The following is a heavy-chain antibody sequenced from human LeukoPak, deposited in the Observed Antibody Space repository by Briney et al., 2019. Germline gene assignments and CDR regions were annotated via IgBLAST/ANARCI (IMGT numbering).Heavy chain of an antibody. CDR1: GFTVSSNY. CDR3: AKDVGGYDILTGWPTYYYYGMDV. Sequence: GGSLRLSCAASGFTVSSNYMSWVRQAPGKGLEWVSAISGSGGSTYYADSVKGRFTISRDNSKNTLYLQMNSLRAEDTAVYYCAKDVGGYDILTGWPTYYYYGMDVWGQGTTVTVSS. V-gene: IGHV3-23*01. D-gene: IGHD3-9*01. CDR2: ISGSGGST. J-gene: IGHJ6*02.